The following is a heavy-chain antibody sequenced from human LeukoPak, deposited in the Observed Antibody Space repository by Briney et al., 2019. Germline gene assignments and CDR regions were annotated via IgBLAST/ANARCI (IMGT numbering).Heavy chain of an antibody. V-gene: IGHV1-18*01. CDR3: AREVGATTPFDY. D-gene: IGHD1-26*01. CDR1: GYTFTSYG. CDR2: ISAYNGNT. Sequence: ASVKVSCKASGYTFTSYGISWVRQAPGQGLEGVGWISAYNGNTNYAQKLQGRVTMTTDTSTSTAYMELRSLRSDDTAVYYCAREVGATTPFDYWGQGTLVTVSS. J-gene: IGHJ4*02.